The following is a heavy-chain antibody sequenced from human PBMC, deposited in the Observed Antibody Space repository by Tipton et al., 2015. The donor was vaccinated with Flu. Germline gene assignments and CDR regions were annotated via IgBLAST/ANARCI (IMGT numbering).Heavy chain of an antibody. D-gene: IGHD3-10*01. CDR1: GDSIRTSGHY. V-gene: IGHV4-39*07. J-gene: IGHJ4*02. Sequence: TLSLTCNVSGDSIRTSGHYWGWIRQSPGKGLAWIASMPYSGSPYYNPSLRSRPTTRVDTSRNQFSLKLSSVTAADTAVYYCARGSGSGTYMIFDYWGQGTLVTVSS. CDR3: ARGSGSGTYMIFDY. CDR2: MPYSGSP.